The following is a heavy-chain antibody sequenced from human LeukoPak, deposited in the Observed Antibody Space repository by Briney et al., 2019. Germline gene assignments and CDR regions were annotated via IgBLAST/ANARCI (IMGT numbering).Heavy chain of an antibody. Sequence: GGSLRLSCAASGFTFSSYAMSWVRQAPGKGLEWVSAISGSGGSTYYADSVKGRFTISRDNSKNTLYLQMNSLRAEDTAVYYCARSIVVVPALDAFDIWGQGTMVTVSS. CDR2: ISGSGGST. J-gene: IGHJ3*02. V-gene: IGHV3-23*01. CDR1: GFTFSSYA. D-gene: IGHD2-21*02. CDR3: ARSIVVVPALDAFDI.